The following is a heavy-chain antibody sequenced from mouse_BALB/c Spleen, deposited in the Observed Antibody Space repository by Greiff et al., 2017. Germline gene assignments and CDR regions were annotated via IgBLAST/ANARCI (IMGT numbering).Heavy chain of an antibody. D-gene: IGHD1-1*01. Sequence: QVQLKESGPELVKPGASVRISCKASGYTFTSYYIHWVKQRPGQGLEWIGWIYPGNVNTKYNEKFKGKATLTADKSSSTAYMQLSSLTSEDSAVYFCARSYITTVNFDVWGAGTTVTVSS. J-gene: IGHJ1*01. CDR1: GYTFTSYY. CDR2: IYPGNVNT. V-gene: IGHV1S56*01. CDR3: ARSYITTVNFDV.